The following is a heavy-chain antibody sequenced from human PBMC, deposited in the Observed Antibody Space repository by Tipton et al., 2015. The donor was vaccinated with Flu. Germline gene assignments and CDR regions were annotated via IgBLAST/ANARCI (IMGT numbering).Heavy chain of an antibody. J-gene: IGHJ4*02. CDR3: ATLTGDDY. D-gene: IGHD7-27*01. V-gene: IGHV3-48*03. CDR2: ISSSGNTI. CDR1: GFTFSSYE. Sequence: SGFTFSSYEMNWVRQAPGKGLEWLSYISSSGNTISYADSVRGRFTISRDNTKKSLYLQLSSLRAEDTAIYYCATLTGDDYWGQGLMVTVSS.